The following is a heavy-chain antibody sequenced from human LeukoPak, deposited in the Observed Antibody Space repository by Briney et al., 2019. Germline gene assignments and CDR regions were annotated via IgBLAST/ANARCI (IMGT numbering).Heavy chain of an antibody. CDR1: GGSISSTSNY. V-gene: IGHV4-39*07. J-gene: IGHJ4*02. CDR3: ARRQLLYFFDF. CDR2: IHHSGST. Sequence: SETLSLTCTVSGGSISSTSNYWGWIRQPPGKGLEWIGEIHHSGSTNYNPALKSRVSMSVDTSKNQFSLSLASVTAADTAVYYCARRQLLYFFDFWGRGTLVTVSS. D-gene: IGHD1-1*01.